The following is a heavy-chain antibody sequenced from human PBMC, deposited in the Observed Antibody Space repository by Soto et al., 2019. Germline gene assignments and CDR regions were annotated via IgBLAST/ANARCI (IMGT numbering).Heavy chain of an antibody. CDR3: ARDDDRGYCSGGSCYSGTFDI. J-gene: IGHJ3*02. Sequence: QVQLQESGPGLVKPSQTLSLTCTVSVGSISSGGYYWSWIRQHPGKGLEWIGYIYYSGSTYYNPSLKSRVTISVDTSKNQFSLKLSSVTAADTAVYYCARDDDRGYCSGGSCYSGTFDIWGQGTMVTVSS. CDR1: VGSISSGGYY. V-gene: IGHV4-31*03. CDR2: IYYSGST. D-gene: IGHD2-15*01.